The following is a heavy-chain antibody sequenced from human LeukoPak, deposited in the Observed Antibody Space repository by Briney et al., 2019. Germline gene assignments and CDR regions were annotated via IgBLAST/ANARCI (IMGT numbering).Heavy chain of an antibody. CDR1: GGSISSYY. D-gene: IGHD6-13*01. Sequence: SETLSLTCTVSGGSISSYYWSWIRQPPGKGLEWIGCIYYSGSTNYNPSLKSRVTISVDTSKNQSSLKLSSVTAADTAVYYCARGPPHSSSWYPGYYYYMDVWGKGTTVTISS. V-gene: IGHV4-59*01. CDR3: ARGPPHSSSWYPGYYYYMDV. CDR2: IYYSGST. J-gene: IGHJ6*03.